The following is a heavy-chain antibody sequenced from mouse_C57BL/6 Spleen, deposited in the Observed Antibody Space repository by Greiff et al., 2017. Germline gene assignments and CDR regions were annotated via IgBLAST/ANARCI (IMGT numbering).Heavy chain of an antibody. J-gene: IGHJ4*01. CDR1: GFTFSDYG. CDR2: ISSGSSTI. V-gene: IGHV5-17*01. CDR3: ARSYYYGSSYNAMDY. Sequence: EVKLVESGGGLVKPGGSLKLSCAASGFTFSDYGMHWVRQAPEKGLEWVAYISSGSSTIYYADTVKGRFTISRDNAKNTLFLPMTSLRSEDTAMYYCARSYYYGSSYNAMDYWGQGTSVTVSS. D-gene: IGHD1-1*01.